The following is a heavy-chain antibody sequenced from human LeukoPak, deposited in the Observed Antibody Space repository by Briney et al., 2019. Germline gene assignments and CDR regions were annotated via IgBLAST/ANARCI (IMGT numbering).Heavy chain of an antibody. CDR3: ATRFPVYSSGWYPYGY. V-gene: IGHV1-24*01. D-gene: IGHD6-19*01. J-gene: IGHJ4*02. Sequence: GALVKVSCKVSGYTLPELSMHWVRQAPGEGIEWMGGFDPEDGETIYALKFQGRVTMTEDTSTDTAYMELSSLRSEDTAVYYCATRFPVYSSGWYPYGYWGQGTLVTVSS. CDR2: FDPEDGET. CDR1: GYTLPELS.